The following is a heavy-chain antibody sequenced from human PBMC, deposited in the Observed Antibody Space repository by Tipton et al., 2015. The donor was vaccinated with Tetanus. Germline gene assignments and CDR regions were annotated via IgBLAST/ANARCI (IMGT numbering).Heavy chain of an antibody. V-gene: IGHV4-39*02. CDR1: GASIIDKTHY. CDR2: IYFKGDT. J-gene: IGHJ5*02. CDR3: ARHLYGYWFDP. Sequence: GLVKPSETLSLNCTVSGASIIDKTHYWGWIRQPPGRGLAWIASIYFKGDTYYSPSLKSRVTIEVDTSQNLFSLTLTSVTAADTAVYYCARHLYGYWFDPWGQGALVTVSS. D-gene: IGHD2/OR15-2a*01.